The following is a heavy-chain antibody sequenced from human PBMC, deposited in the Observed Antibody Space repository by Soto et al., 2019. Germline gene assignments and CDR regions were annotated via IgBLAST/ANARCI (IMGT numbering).Heavy chain of an antibody. CDR1: GASISSLY. CDR2: IHYSGST. CDR3: ARGGWSMDV. V-gene: IGHV4-59*11. Sequence: QVQLQESGPGLVKPSETLSITCTISGASISSLYWSWVRQPPGKGLEWIGYIHYSGSTNYNPSLKSRVTILVDTSKNQFSLRLSSVTAADTAVYYCARGGWSMDVWGQGTTVTVSS. J-gene: IGHJ6*02. D-gene: IGHD2-15*01.